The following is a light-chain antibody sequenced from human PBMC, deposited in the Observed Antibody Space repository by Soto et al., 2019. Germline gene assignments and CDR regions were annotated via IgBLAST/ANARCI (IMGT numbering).Light chain of an antibody. CDR2: SNN. CDR3: AAWDDILDGYV. J-gene: IGLJ1*01. Sequence: QSVLTQPRSVSGSPGQSVTISCTGSSSDVGGYDFVSWYQQLPQTAPQLLIYSNNRRPAGVPDRFSGSKSGTSASLAISGLQSEDEADFYCAAWDDILDGYVFGSGTKVTVL. V-gene: IGLV1-44*01. CDR1: SSDVGGYDF.